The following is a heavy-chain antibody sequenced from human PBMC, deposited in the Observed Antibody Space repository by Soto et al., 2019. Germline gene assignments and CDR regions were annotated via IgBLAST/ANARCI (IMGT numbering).Heavy chain of an antibody. Sequence: SETLSLTCTVSGDSISSGGYYWSWIRQHSGKGLEWIGYIYHSGSTYYNPSLKSRVIISVDTSKNQFSLKLSSVTAADTAVYFCARDQEANYADYRGSDYYYGMDVWGQGTTVTVSS. J-gene: IGHJ6*02. D-gene: IGHD4-17*01. CDR2: IYHSGST. CDR1: GDSISSGGYY. CDR3: ARDQEANYADYRGSDYYYGMDV. V-gene: IGHV4-31*03.